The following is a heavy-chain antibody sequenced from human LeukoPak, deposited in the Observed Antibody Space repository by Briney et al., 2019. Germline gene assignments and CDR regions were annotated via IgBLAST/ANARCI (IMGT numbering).Heavy chain of an antibody. J-gene: IGHJ4*02. CDR2: IYPGDSDT. V-gene: IGHV5-51*01. CDR1: GYSFTSYW. CDR3: ARPYSTGWYPFDY. Sequence: KPGESLKISCKGSGYSFTSYWIGWVRQMPGKGLEWMGIIYPGDSDTRYSPSFQGQVTISADKSSSTTYLQWSTLKASDTAMYYCARPYSTGWYPFDYWGQGTLVTVSS. D-gene: IGHD6-19*01.